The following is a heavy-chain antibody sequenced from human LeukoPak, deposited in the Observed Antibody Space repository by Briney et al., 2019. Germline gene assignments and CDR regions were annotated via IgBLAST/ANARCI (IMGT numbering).Heavy chain of an antibody. Sequence: ASVKVSCKASGYTFTGYYMHWVRQAPGQGLEWMGWINPNSGGTNYAQKFRGGVTMARDTSISTAYMELSRLRSGDTAVYYWARDRSSKSIAATGIFSKYWGQGTLVTVPS. CDR1: GYTFTGYY. CDR2: INPNSGGT. CDR3: ARDRSSKSIAATGIFSKY. V-gene: IGHV1-2*02. J-gene: IGHJ4*02. D-gene: IGHD6-13*01.